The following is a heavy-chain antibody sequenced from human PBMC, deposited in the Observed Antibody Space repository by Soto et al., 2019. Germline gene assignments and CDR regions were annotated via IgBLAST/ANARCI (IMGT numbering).Heavy chain of an antibody. V-gene: IGHV3-23*01. D-gene: IGHD6-19*01. Sequence: EVQLLESGGGLVQPGGSLRLSCAASGFTFSSYAMSWVRQAPGKGLEWVSAISGSGGSTYYADSVKGRFTISRDNSKNPLYLQMTSLRSEDTAVYYCAKDRIAARRTAVAVGYYFDYWGQVTLVTVSS. CDR2: ISGSGGST. CDR3: AKDRIAARRTAVAVGYYFDY. CDR1: GFTFSSYA. J-gene: IGHJ4*02.